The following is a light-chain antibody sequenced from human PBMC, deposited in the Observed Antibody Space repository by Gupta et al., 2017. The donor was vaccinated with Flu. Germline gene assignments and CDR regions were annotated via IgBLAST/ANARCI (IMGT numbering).Light chain of an antibody. J-gene: IGKJ4*01. CDR2: LGS. Sequence: DIVMTQSPLSLPVTPGEPASISCRSSQSLLHSNGYTYLDWYLQKPGQSPQLLIYLGSNRAAGVPDRVSGSGSGTDFTLKISRVEADDVGVYYCMQALQTPLTFGGGTKVEIK. V-gene: IGKV2-28*01. CDR3: MQALQTPLT. CDR1: QSLLHSNGYTY.